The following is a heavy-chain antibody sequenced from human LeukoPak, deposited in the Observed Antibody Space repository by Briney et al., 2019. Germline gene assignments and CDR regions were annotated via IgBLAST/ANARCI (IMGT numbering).Heavy chain of an antibody. CDR1: GFTFSINY. CDR3: ARENLNGLDV. V-gene: IGHV3-66*01. Sequence: GGSLRLSCAASGFTFSINYMSWVRQAPGKGLEWVSVIYSGGRTYYADSVKGRFTISRDNSKNTLYLQMKSLRAEDTAVYYCARENLNGLDVGGQGTTVTVSS. J-gene: IGHJ6*02. CDR2: IYSGGRT.